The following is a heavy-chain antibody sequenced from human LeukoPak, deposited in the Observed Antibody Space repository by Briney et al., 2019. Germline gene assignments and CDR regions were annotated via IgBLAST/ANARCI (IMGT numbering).Heavy chain of an antibody. D-gene: IGHD3-22*01. V-gene: IGHV1-46*01. Sequence: GASVKVSCKASGDTFTSYYIHWVRQAPGQGLEWMGIINPSGGGTSYAQRFQGRVTMTRDTSTSTVYMELSSLRSEDTAVYYCARGPDYYDSSGYLYYLDYWGQGTLVTVSS. CDR2: INPSGGGT. CDR3: ARGPDYYDSSGYLYYLDY. CDR1: GDTFTSYY. J-gene: IGHJ4*02.